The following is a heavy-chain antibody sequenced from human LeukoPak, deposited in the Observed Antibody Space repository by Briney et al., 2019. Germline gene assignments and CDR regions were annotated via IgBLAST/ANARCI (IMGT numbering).Heavy chain of an antibody. V-gene: IGHV4-59*08. CDR2: IYYSGST. Sequence: PSETLSLTCTVSGGFISSYYWSWIRQPPGKGLEWIGYIYYSGSTNYNPSLKSRVTISVDTSKNQFSLKLSSVTAAGTAVYYCARHDYGGNSAPFDYWGQGTLVTVSS. J-gene: IGHJ4*02. D-gene: IGHD4-23*01. CDR3: ARHDYGGNSAPFDY. CDR1: GGFISSYY.